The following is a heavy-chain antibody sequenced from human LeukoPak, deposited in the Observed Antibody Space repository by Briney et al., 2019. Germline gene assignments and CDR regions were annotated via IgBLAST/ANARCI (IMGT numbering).Heavy chain of an antibody. D-gene: IGHD6-19*01. Sequence: ASVKVSCKASGYIFTNYGMNWVRQAPGQGPEWMGWISAYNGNTNYAQKLQGRVTMTTDTSTSTAYMELRSLRSDDTAVYYCARGGVAGTVVHYWGQGTLVTVSS. J-gene: IGHJ4*02. CDR2: ISAYNGNT. CDR3: ARGGVAGTVVHY. V-gene: IGHV1-18*01. CDR1: GYIFTNYG.